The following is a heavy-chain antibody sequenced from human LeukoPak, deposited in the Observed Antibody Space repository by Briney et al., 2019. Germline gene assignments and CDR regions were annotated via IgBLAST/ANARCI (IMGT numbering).Heavy chain of an antibody. V-gene: IGHV4-61*02. CDR1: GGSISSGSYY. Sequence: SQTLSLTCTVSGGSISSGSYYWRWIRQPAGKGLEWIGRIYTSGSTNYNPSLKSRVTISVDTSKNQFSLKLSSVTAADTAVYYCAGGEKGVPRGAKFDTWGQGTLVTVSS. CDR2: IYTSGST. J-gene: IGHJ5*02. CDR3: AGGEKGVPRGAKFDT.